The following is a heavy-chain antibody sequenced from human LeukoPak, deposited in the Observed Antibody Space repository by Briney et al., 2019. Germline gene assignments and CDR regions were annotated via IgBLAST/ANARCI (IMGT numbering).Heavy chain of an antibody. CDR3: ARVGGVPAAHFDY. CDR1: GFSVRTKY. D-gene: IGHD2-2*01. V-gene: IGHV3-53*01. CDR2: IYASGTT. J-gene: IGHJ4*02. Sequence: QRGGSLRLSCADSGFSVRTKYMAWVRQAPGKGLEWVSLIYASGTTYYSDSVKGRFTISRDNSKNSVYLQMHSLRAEDTAVYYCARVGGVPAAHFDYWGQGTLVTVSS.